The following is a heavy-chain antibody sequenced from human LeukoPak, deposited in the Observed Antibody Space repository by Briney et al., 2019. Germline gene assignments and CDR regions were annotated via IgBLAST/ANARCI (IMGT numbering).Heavy chain of an antibody. V-gene: IGHV4-31*03. CDR2: IYYSGST. D-gene: IGHD2-2*01. CDR1: GGSISSGGYY. CDR3: ARVGVPAMDWLMDP. J-gene: IGHJ5*02. Sequence: SETLSLTCTVSGGSISSGGYYWSWIRQHPGKGLEWIGYIYYSGSTYYNPSLKSRVTISVDTSKNQFSLKLSSVTAADTAVYYCARVGVPAMDWLMDPWGQGTLVTVSS.